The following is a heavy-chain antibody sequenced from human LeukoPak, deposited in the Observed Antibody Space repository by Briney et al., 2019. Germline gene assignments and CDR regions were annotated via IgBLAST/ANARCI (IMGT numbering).Heavy chain of an antibody. CDR1: GFTFSSYG. CDR2: IWYDGSNK. J-gene: IGHJ6*03. D-gene: IGHD3-3*01. Sequence: GGSLRLSCAAPGFTFSSYGMHWVRQAPGKGLEWVAVIWYDGSNKYYADSVKGRFTISRDNSKNTLYLQMNSLRAEDSAVYYCAKGGDTYDFWSGYYTGRHYYYYMDVWGKGTTVTVSS. CDR3: AKGGDTYDFWSGYYTGRHYYYYMDV. V-gene: IGHV3-33*06.